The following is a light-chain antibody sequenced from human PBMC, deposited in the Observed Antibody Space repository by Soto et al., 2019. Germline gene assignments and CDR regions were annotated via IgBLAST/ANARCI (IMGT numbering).Light chain of an antibody. J-gene: IGLJ2*01. V-gene: IGLV1-47*01. Sequence: QSVLTQPPSASGTPGQRVTISCSGSSSNIGSNYVYWYQQLPGTVPQLLIYRNSERPSEVPDRFSGSKSGTSASLAISGLLSEDEADYYCAAWDDSLGGVVFGGGTKLNVL. CDR2: RNS. CDR1: SSNIGSNY. CDR3: AAWDDSLGGVV.